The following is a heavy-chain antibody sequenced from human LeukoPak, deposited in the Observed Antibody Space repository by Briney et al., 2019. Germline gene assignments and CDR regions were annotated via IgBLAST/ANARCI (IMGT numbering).Heavy chain of an antibody. CDR2: IYYSGST. Sequence: SETLSLTRTVSGSSICEQYWSWIRQPPGKGPEWIGNIYYSGSTDYRPSLKSRGTISVDSSKHQFSLKLTSVTAADAAVYYCAREMVEGSGLGSYYHYGMDVWGQGTTVTVSS. V-gene: IGHV4-59*11. D-gene: IGHD3-10*01. CDR1: GSSICEQY. J-gene: IGHJ6*02. CDR3: AREMVEGSGLGSYYHYGMDV.